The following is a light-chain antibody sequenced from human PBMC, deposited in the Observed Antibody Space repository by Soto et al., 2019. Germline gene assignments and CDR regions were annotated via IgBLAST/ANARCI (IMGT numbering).Light chain of an antibody. CDR1: QSVSSSY. J-gene: IGKJ4*01. V-gene: IGKV3-11*01. Sequence: EIVLTQSPGTLSLSPGERATLSCRASQSVSSSYLAWYQQKPGRAPRLLIYDASNRATGIPARFSGSGSGTDFTLTISSLEPEDFAVYYCQQRSNWPLTFGGGTKVDIK. CDR3: QQRSNWPLT. CDR2: DAS.